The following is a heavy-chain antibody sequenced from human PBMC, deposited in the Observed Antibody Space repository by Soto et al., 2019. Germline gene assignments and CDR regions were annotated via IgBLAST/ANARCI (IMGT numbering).Heavy chain of an antibody. D-gene: IGHD6-19*01. CDR1: GASVPSNSAT. CDR3: ARDGSGWYDFDY. Sequence: SHTLSLPCAISGASVPSNSATWNWIRQSPSRGLEWLGRTHYRSKWYNDYAVSVKGRITINPDTSKNQFSLQLNSVTPEDTAVYYCARDGSGWYDFDYWGQGTLVTVSS. CDR2: THYRSKWYN. V-gene: IGHV6-1*01. J-gene: IGHJ4*02.